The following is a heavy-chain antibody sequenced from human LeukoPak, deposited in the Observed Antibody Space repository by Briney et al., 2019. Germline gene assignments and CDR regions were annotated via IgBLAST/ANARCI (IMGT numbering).Heavy chain of an antibody. Sequence: ASVKVSCKASGGTFTSYAISWVRQAPGQGLEWMGGIIPIFGTANYAQKFQGRVTITADESTSTAYMELSSLRSEDTAVYYCARDNGEGDGYKSFFSGYYGMDVWGQGTTVTVSS. CDR2: IIPIFGTA. V-gene: IGHV1-69*13. D-gene: IGHD5-24*01. CDR3: ARDNGEGDGYKSFFSGYYGMDV. J-gene: IGHJ6*02. CDR1: GGTFTSYA.